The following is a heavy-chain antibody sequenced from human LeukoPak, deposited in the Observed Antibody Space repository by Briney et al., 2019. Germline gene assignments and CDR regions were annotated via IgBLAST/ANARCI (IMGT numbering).Heavy chain of an antibody. CDR2: IAYDGDTK. V-gene: IGHV3-11*01. CDR1: RFVFTNYY. CDR3: ARAGTYDGYKVLDS. D-gene: IGHD5-24*01. J-gene: IGHJ5*01. Sequence: GGSLRPSCEASRFVFTNYYMSWVRQAPGKGLDWIATIAYDGDTKYYADSAEGRFTISRDNAKNSLSLQMNSLRAEDTAVYFCARAGTYDGYKVLDSWGQGTLVTVSS.